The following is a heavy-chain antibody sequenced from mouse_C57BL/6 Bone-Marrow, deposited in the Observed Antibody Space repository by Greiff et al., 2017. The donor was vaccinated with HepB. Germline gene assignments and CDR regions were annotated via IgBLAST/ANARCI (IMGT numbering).Heavy chain of an antibody. CDR2: ISNGGGST. D-gene: IGHD4-1*01. J-gene: IGHJ4*01. CDR3: ARLNCYAMDY. V-gene: IGHV5-12*01. Sequence: EVQLVESGGGLVQPGGSLKLSCAASGFTFSDYYMYWVRQTPEKRLEWVAYISNGGGSTYYPDTVKGRFTISTDNAKNTLYLQMSRLKSEDTAMYYCARLNCYAMDYWGQGTSVTVSS. CDR1: GFTFSDYY.